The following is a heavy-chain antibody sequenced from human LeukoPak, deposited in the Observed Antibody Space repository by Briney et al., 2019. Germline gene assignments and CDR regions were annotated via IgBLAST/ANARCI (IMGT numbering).Heavy chain of an antibody. CDR1: GLSIISDY. CDR3: ARHGPDSLYFEY. J-gene: IGHJ4*02. V-gene: IGHV4-59*08. Sequence: SEALSLTCTVSGLSIISDYWGWIRQPPGKGLEWIGYIYYSGSTNYNRSLKSRVTISVDTSKNQVSLKLSSVTAADTAVYYCARHGPDSLYFEYWGQGTLVTVSS. D-gene: IGHD2-21*01. CDR2: IYYSGST.